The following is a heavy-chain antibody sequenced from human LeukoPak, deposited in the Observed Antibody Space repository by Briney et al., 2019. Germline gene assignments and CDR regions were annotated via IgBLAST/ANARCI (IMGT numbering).Heavy chain of an antibody. Sequence: GGSLRLSCAASGFTFSSYGMHWVRQAPGKGLEWVAFIRYDGSNKYYADSVKGRFTISRDNSKNALFLQMNSLRAEDTAVYYCAKSGPYCSSTSCNYFDYWGQGTLVTVSS. CDR3: AKSGPYCSSTSCNYFDY. J-gene: IGHJ4*02. D-gene: IGHD2-2*01. CDR1: GFTFSSYG. V-gene: IGHV3-30*02. CDR2: IRYDGSNK.